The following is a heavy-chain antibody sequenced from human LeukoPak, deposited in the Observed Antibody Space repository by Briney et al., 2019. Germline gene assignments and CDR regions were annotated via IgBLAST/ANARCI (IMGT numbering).Heavy chain of an antibody. V-gene: IGHV1-2*02. CDR3: ARDRRTGYSSGWYLRDHGMDV. J-gene: IGHJ6*02. Sequence: ASVKVSCKASGYTFTGYYMHWVRQAPGQGLEWMGWINPNSGGTNYAQEFQGRVTMTRDTSISTAYMELSRLRSDDTAVYYCARDRRTGYSSGWYLRDHGMDVWGQGTTVTVSS. CDR1: GYTFTGYY. CDR2: INPNSGGT. D-gene: IGHD6-19*01.